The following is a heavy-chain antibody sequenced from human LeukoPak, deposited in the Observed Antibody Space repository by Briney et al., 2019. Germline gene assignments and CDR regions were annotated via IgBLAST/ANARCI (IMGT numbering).Heavy chain of an antibody. CDR2: INHSGST. CDR3: ARGGENYYGSGSYHRGDDY. V-gene: IGHV4-34*01. Sequence: SSETLSLTCAVYGGSLSGYYWSWIRQPPGKGLEWIGEINHSGSTNYNPSLKSRVTISADTSKNQFSLKLSSVTAADTAVYYCARGGENYYGSGSYHRGDDYWGQGTLVTVSS. CDR1: GGSLSGYY. D-gene: IGHD3-10*01. J-gene: IGHJ4*02.